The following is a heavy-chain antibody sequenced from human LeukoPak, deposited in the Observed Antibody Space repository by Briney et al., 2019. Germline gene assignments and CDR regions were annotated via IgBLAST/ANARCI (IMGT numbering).Heavy chain of an antibody. CDR1: GGSISSGGYY. J-gene: IGHJ5*02. Sequence: TSETLSLTCTVSGGSISSGGYYRSWIRQHPGKGLEWIGYIYHSGSTYYNPSFKSRVTISVDTSKNQFSLKLSSVTAADTAVYYCARAENYRSYWFDPWGQGTLVTVSS. D-gene: IGHD1-7*01. V-gene: IGHV4-31*03. CDR2: IYHSGST. CDR3: ARAENYRSYWFDP.